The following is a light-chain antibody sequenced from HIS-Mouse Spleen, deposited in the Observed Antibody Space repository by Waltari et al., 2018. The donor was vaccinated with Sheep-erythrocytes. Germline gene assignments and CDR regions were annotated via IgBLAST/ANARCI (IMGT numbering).Light chain of an antibody. CDR2: EGS. CDR3: CSYAGSSTWV. J-gene: IGLJ3*02. V-gene: IGLV2-23*01. Sequence: QSALTQPASVSGSPGQSITISCTGTSSDVGSYNLVSWYQRHPGKAPNLMIYEGSKRPSGVSNRFSGSKSGNTASLTIYGLQAEDEADYYCCSYAGSSTWVFGGGTKLTVL. CDR1: SSDVGSYNL.